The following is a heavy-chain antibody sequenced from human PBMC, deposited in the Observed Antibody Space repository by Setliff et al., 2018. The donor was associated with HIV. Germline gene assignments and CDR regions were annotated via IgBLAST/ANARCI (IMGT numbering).Heavy chain of an antibody. CDR3: ARVPPLKAFGGVISLYYFDY. V-gene: IGHV4-59*12. J-gene: IGHJ4*02. Sequence: SETLSLTCTASGGSISPYYWSWIRQPPGKGLEWIGYIYYSGSTYYNPSLKSRVTISVDTSKNQFSLKLSSVTAADTAVYYCARVPPLKAFGGVISLYYFDYWGQGTLVTVSS. D-gene: IGHD3-16*02. CDR1: GGSISPYY. CDR2: IYYSGST.